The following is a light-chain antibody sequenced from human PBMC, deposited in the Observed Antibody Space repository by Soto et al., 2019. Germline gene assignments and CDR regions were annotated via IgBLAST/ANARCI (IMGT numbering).Light chain of an antibody. CDR2: TNS. CDR3: AAWDDSLSGYV. CDR1: RSNLGTNY. J-gene: IGLJ1*01. Sequence: THPPSGSRTPGQTVTFSCSGTRSNLGTNYVYWYQQLPGTAPKLLIYTNSQRPSGVPDRFSGSKSGTSVSLAISGLRSEDEADYYCAAWDDSLSGYVFGTGTKVTVL. V-gene: IGLV1-47*02.